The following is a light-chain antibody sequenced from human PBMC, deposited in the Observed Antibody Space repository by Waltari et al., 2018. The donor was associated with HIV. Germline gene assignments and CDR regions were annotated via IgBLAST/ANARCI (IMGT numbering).Light chain of an antibody. V-gene: IGLV2-14*03. J-gene: IGLJ1*01. CDR3: SSYTSSNTLPYV. Sequence: QSALTQPASVSGSPGQSITISCTGTSSDVGGYNYVSWYQQHPGKAPKLMIYDVSNRPSGVSNRFSGSKSVNTASLTISGLQAEDEADYYCSSYTSSNTLPYVCGTGTKVTVL. CDR2: DVS. CDR1: SSDVGGYNY.